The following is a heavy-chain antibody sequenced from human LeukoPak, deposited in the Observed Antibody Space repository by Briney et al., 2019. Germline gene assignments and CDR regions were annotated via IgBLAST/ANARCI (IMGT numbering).Heavy chain of an antibody. D-gene: IGHD1-26*01. CDR1: GVTVSSNY. CDR2: IYTGGST. CDR3: ARGGIVGATVSFDI. Sequence: PGGSLRLSCAASGVTVSSNYMSWVRQAPGKGLEWVSIIYTGGSTYYADSVKGRFTISRDNSKNTLYLQMNSLRAEDTAVYYCARGGIVGATVSFDIWGQGTMVTVSS. V-gene: IGHV3-53*01. J-gene: IGHJ3*02.